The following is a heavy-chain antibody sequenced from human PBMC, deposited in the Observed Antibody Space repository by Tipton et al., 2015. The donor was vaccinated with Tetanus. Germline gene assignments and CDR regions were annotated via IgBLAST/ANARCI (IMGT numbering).Heavy chain of an antibody. CDR3: ARAFFAAATS. V-gene: IGHV3-30*03. CDR1: GFSFSTYG. J-gene: IGHJ5*02. CDR2: MSYDGGNK. D-gene: IGHD6-13*01. Sequence: SLRLSCAASGFSFSTYGIHWVRQAPGKGPEWVAVMSYDGGNKYYADSVKGRFTISRDNFKNTLYLQMSSLRTEDTAVYFCARAFFAAATSWGQGTLVTVSS.